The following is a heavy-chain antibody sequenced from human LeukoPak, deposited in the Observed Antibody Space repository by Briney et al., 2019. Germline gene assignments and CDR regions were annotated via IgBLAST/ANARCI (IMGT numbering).Heavy chain of an antibody. CDR3: ARPHSSGWQGGSNDAFDI. D-gene: IGHD6-19*01. CDR2: IYPGDSDT. Sequence: GESLKISCKGSGYSFTSYWIGWVRQMPGKGLEWMGIIYPGDSDTRYSPSFQGQVTISADKSISTAYRQWSSLKASDTAMYYCARPHSSGWQGGSNDAFDIWGQGTMVTVSS. CDR1: GYSFTSYW. J-gene: IGHJ3*02. V-gene: IGHV5-51*01.